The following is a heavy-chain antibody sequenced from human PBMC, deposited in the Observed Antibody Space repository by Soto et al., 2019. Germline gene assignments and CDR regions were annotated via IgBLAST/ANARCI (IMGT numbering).Heavy chain of an antibody. V-gene: IGHV4-61*01. CDR2: IYYSGST. D-gene: IGHD2-15*01. CDR3: ARGGGKHIDY. J-gene: IGHJ4*02. CDR1: GGSVSSCSYY. Sequence: PSETLSLTCTVSGGSVSSCSYYWSWIRQPPGKGLEWIGDIYYSGSTNYNPSLKSRVTISVDTSKNQFSLKLSSVTAADTAVYYCARGGGKHIDYWGQGTLVTVSS.